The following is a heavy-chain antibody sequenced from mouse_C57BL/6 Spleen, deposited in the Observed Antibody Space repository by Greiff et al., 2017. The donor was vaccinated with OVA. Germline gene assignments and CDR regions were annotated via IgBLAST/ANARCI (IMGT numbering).Heavy chain of an antibody. CDR1: GFSLTSYG. J-gene: IGHJ3*01. CDR3: ARHGRDYDVFAY. V-gene: IGHV2-6-1*01. Sequence: VKLMESGPGLVAPSQRLSITCTVSGFSLTSYGVHWVRQPPGKGLEWLVVIWSDGSTTYNSALKSRLSISKDNSKSQVFLKMNSLQTDDTAMYYCARHGRDYDVFAYWGQGTLVTVSA. D-gene: IGHD2-4*01. CDR2: IWSDGST.